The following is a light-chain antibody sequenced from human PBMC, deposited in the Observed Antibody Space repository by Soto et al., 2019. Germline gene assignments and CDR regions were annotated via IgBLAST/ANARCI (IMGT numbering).Light chain of an antibody. CDR3: QQGFT. J-gene: IGKJ3*01. V-gene: IGKV3D-20*02. CDR2: GTS. Sequence: SFLTQSPATLSLSPGERATVSCRTSKTAISDYLAWYQQKPGQAPRLLIYGTSSRASGVPDRFSGSTSGTDFIHTINRLEPEDFAVYYCQQGFTFGPGTRVD. CDR1: KTAISDY.